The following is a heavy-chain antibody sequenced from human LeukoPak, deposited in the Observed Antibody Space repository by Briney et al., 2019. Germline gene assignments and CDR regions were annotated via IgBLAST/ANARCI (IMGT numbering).Heavy chain of an antibody. J-gene: IGHJ6*02. CDR1: AYTFTGNY. D-gene: IGHD3-3*01. V-gene: IGHV1-2*02. CDR3: AAMPELRFLESPPAAYYGMDV. Sequence: ASVKVSFNSSAYTFTGNYMHLVRQAPGQGLELMGWINLNSGGTNYAQKFQGNVTMTRDTTISTAYMELSSLRSEDTAVYYCAAMPELRFLESPPAAYYGMDVWGQGTTVSVSS. CDR2: INLNSGGT.